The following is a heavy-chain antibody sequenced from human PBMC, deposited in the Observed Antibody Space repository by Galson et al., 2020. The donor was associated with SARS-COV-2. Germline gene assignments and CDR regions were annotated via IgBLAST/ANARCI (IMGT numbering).Heavy chain of an antibody. CDR2: IHHSGNT. CDR1: GGSVINTNW. D-gene: IGHD2-15*01. V-gene: IGHV4-4*02. J-gene: IGHJ5*02. Sequence: SETLSLTCAVSGGSVINTNWWTWVRQSPGKRLEWIGEIHHSGNTNYNPSLNSRVTISVDTSKNQFSLNLISVTAADTAVYARLGDCSGGTCYSRGYNWFDPWGQGTLVTVSS. CDR3: LGDCSGGTCYSRGYNWFDP.